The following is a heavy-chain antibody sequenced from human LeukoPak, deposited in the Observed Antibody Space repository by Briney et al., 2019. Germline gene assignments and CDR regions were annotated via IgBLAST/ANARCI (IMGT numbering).Heavy chain of an antibody. Sequence: GGSLRFSCAASGFIFDDYAMHWVRHAPGKGLEWVSGISWNSGSTGYADSVKGRFTISRDNAKNSLYLQMNMLRAEDMALYYCTKDGGSGSYYSPSHFDYWGQGTLVTVSS. J-gene: IGHJ4*02. D-gene: IGHD3-10*01. V-gene: IGHV3-9*03. CDR2: ISWNSGST. CDR3: TKDGGSGSYYSPSHFDY. CDR1: GFIFDDYA.